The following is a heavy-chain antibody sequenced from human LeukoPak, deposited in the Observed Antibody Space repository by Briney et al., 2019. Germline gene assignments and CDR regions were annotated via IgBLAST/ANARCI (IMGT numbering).Heavy chain of an antibody. V-gene: IGHV3-23*01. CDR3: AKDLQWLVLGCLFDY. CDR1: GFTFSSYA. Sequence: PGGSLRLSCAASGFTFSSYAMSWVRQAPGKGLEWVSAISGSGGSTYYADSVKGRFTISRDNSKNTLYLQMNSLRAEDTAVYYCAKDLQWLVLGCLFDYWGQGTLVTVSS. D-gene: IGHD6-19*01. J-gene: IGHJ4*02. CDR2: ISGSGGST.